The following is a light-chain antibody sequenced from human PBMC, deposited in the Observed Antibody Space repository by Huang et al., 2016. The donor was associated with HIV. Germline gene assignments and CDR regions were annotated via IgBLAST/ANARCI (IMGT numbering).Light chain of an antibody. J-gene: IGKJ3*01. CDR2: AAS. CDR1: QGISSY. Sequence: IQLTQSPSSLSASVGDRVTITFRASQGISSYLAWYQQKPGKAPKLLIYAASTLQSGVPSRFSSNGSETDFTLTISNLQPEDFATYYCQQLNSYPPTFGPGTKVDIK. V-gene: IGKV1-9*01. CDR3: QQLNSYPPT.